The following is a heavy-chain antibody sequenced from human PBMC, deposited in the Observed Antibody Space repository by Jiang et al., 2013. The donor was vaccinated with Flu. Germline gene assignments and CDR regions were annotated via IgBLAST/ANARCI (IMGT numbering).Heavy chain of an antibody. CDR3: ASIPLYPYGSGSSPFPFDY. D-gene: IGHD3-10*01. Sequence: WMGVIYPGDSDTRYSPSFQGQVTISADKSISTAYLQWSSLKASDTAMYYCASIPLYPYGSGSSPFPFDYWGQGTLVTVSS. V-gene: IGHV5-51*01. J-gene: IGHJ4*02. CDR2: IYPGDSDT.